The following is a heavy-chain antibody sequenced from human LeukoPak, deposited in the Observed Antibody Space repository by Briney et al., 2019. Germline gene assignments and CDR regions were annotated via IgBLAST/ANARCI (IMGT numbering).Heavy chain of an antibody. CDR2: ISAYNGNT. CDR3: ATGIPESGGFDY. CDR1: GYTFTGYY. J-gene: IGHJ4*02. D-gene: IGHD1-14*01. V-gene: IGHV1-18*04. Sequence: ASVKVSCKASGYTFTGYYLHWVRQAPGQGLEWMGWISAYNGNTNYAQKLQGRVTMTTDTSTSTAYMELRSLRSDDTAVYYCATGIPESGGFDYWGQGTLVTVSS.